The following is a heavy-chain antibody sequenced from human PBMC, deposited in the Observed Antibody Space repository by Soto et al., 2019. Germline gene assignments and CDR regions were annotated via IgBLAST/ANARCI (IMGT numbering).Heavy chain of an antibody. CDR2: ISSSGRSK. V-gene: IGHV3-21*01. J-gene: IGHJ4*02. CDR1: GFTFSTYS. CDR3: ARGPSINTNMDY. D-gene: IGHD2-2*01. Sequence: EVQVVESGGGLVKPGGPLRHSCAATGFTFSTYSMNWVRQAPGKGLEWVSPISSSGRSKSYADSVRGRFTISRDNAKNSLYLQMDSLRAEETAVYYCARGPSINTNMDYWGQGTLVTVSS.